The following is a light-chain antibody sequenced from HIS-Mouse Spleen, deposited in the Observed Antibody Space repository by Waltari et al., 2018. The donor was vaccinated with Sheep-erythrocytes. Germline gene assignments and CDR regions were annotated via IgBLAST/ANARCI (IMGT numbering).Light chain of an antibody. CDR2: WAP. V-gene: IGKV4-1*01. J-gene: IGKJ4*01. CDR3: QQYYSTLT. Sequence: DIVMTQSPDSLAVSLGERAPINCKSSQSVLYSSNNKNYLAWYQQKPGQPPKLLIYWAPTRESGVPDRFSGSGSGTDFTLTISSLQAEDVAVYYCQQYYSTLTFGGGTKVEIK. CDR1: QSVLYSSNNKNY.